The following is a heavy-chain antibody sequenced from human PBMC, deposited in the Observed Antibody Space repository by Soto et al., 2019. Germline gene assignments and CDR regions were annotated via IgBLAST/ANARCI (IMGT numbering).Heavy chain of an antibody. Sequence: QVQLVQSGAEVKKPGSSVKVSCKASGGTFRSYSFTWGRQAPGQGLEWMGEIIPIFGTANYAQKFQGRVTITADESTSTAYMELSSLRSEDTAVYYCARDGGRHSGGIDYWGQGTLVTVSS. J-gene: IGHJ4*02. CDR2: IIPIFGTA. CDR1: GGTFRSYS. V-gene: IGHV1-69*01. D-gene: IGHD1-26*01. CDR3: ARDGGRHSGGIDY.